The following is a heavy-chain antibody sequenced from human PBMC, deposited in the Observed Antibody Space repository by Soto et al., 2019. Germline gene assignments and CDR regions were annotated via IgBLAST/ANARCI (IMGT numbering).Heavy chain of an antibody. Sequence: QVQLVQSGAEVKEPGASVKVACKASGYTFTAYYVHWVRQAPGQGLEWMGWINPNSGGTNYAQKFQGDFTMTRDTSISTAYMELSRLRSDATAVYYWGRDRCTSDGRYARLDDWGQGTLVTVSS. D-gene: IGHD2-8*02. J-gene: IGHJ4*02. CDR2: INPNSGGT. CDR3: GRDRCTSDGRYARLDD. CDR1: GYTFTAYY. V-gene: IGHV1-2*02.